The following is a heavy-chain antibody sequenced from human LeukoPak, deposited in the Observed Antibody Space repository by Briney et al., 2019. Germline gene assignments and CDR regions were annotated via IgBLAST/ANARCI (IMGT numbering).Heavy chain of an antibody. CDR1: GFTFSSYA. Sequence: PGGSLRLSCAASGFTFSSYAMSWVRQAPGKGLEWVSAISGSGGSTYYADSVKGRFTISRDNSKNTLYLQMNSLRAEDTAVYYCAEGGYCSSTSCYTSWFDPWGQGTLVTVSS. V-gene: IGHV3-23*01. CDR2: ISGSGGST. CDR3: AEGGYCSSTSCYTSWFDP. D-gene: IGHD2-2*02. J-gene: IGHJ5*02.